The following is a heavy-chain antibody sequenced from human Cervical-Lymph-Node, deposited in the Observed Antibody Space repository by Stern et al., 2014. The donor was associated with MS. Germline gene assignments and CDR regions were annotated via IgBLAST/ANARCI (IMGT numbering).Heavy chain of an antibody. Sequence: QVQLQESGPGLVKPSQTLSLTCSVSGDSTSSGGYFWSWIRQHPGKGLEWIGYIYYSGSTYYNPSLKSRVTMAVDTSKNQFSLKLSSVTAADTAVYYCARGSSIAARPKQYYYTMDVWGQGTTVTVSS. CDR1: GDSTSSGGYF. J-gene: IGHJ6*02. D-gene: IGHD6-6*01. CDR3: ARGSSIAARPKQYYYTMDV. V-gene: IGHV4-31*03. CDR2: IYYSGST.